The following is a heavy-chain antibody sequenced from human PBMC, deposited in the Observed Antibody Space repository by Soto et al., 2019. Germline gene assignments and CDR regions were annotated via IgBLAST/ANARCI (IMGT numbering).Heavy chain of an antibody. CDR1: GFTFSDHY. Sequence: GGSLRLSCAASGFTFSDHYMDWVRQAPGKGLEWVGRTRNKANSYTTEYAASVKGRFTISRDDSKNSLYLQMNSLKTEDTAVYYCARVARGYCSSTSCLKPQQRDWYFELWGRGTLVTVSS. J-gene: IGHJ2*01. CDR2: TRNKANSYTT. V-gene: IGHV3-72*01. CDR3: ARVARGYCSSTSCLKPQQRDWYFEL. D-gene: IGHD2-2*01.